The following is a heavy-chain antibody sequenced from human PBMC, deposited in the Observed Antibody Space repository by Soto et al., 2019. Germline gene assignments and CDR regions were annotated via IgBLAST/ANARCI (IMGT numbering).Heavy chain of an antibody. V-gene: IGHV1-46*01. Sequence: ASVKVSCKASGYTFTSYYMHCVRQAPGQGLEWMGIINPSGGSTSYAQKFQGRVTMTRDTSTSAAYMELRSLRSDDTAVYYCASTASSSFGYYFDYWGQGTLVTVSS. J-gene: IGHJ4*02. CDR3: ASTASSSFGYYFDY. D-gene: IGHD6-6*01. CDR2: INPSGGST. CDR1: GYTFTSYY.